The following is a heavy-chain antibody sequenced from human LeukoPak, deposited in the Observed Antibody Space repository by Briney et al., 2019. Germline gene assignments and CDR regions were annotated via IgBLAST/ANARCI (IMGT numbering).Heavy chain of an antibody. Sequence: PGGSLRLSCAASGFTVSSNYMNWVRQAPGKGLEWVSSIPDSGSYSHHADSVKGRFTISRDNAKNSLYLHMNNLGAGDTAVYYCVRGDSRDYWGQGTLVTVSS. CDR1: GFTVSSNY. CDR3: VRGDSRDY. D-gene: IGHD6-13*01. CDR2: IPDSGSYS. V-gene: IGHV3-21*01. J-gene: IGHJ4*02.